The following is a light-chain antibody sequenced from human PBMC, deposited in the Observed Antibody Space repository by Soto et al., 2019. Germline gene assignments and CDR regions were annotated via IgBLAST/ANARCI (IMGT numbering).Light chain of an antibody. V-gene: IGLV2-8*01. J-gene: IGLJ3*02. CDR1: SSDIGGYNY. Sequence: QSALTQPPSASGSPGQSVTISCTGTSSDIGGYNYVSWYRQHPGKAPKLMIFEVNKRPSGVPDRFSGSKFGNTASLTVSGLQTEDEAYYYCNAFAGRNQFLFCGGTKPTVL. CDR2: EVN. CDR3: NAFAGRNQFL.